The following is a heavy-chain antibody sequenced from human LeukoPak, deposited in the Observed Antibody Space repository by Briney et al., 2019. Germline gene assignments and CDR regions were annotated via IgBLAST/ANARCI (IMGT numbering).Heavy chain of an antibody. Sequence: SETLSLTCTVSGGSISSSSYYWGWIRQPPGKGLEWIGYIYYSGSTNYNPSLKSRVTISVDTSKNQFSLKLSSVTAADTAVYYCARDPAVAVDYWGQGTLVTVSS. CDR1: GGSISSSSYY. CDR3: ARDPAVAVDY. V-gene: IGHV4-61*05. D-gene: IGHD6-19*01. J-gene: IGHJ4*02. CDR2: IYYSGST.